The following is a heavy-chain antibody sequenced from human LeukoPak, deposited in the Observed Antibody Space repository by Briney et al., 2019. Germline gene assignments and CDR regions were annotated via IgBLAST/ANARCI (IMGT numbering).Heavy chain of an antibody. CDR1: GFTFDDYA. V-gene: IGHV3-9*01. D-gene: IGHD1-14*01. J-gene: IGHJ6*02. CDR2: ISWNSGSI. CDR3: AKDITHRSQPGSGMDV. Sequence: GGSLRLSCAASGFTFDDYAMHWVRRAPGKGLEWVSGISWNSGSIGYADSVKGRFTISRDNAKNSLYLQMNSLRAEDTALYYCAKDITHRSQPGSGMDVWGQGTTVTVSS.